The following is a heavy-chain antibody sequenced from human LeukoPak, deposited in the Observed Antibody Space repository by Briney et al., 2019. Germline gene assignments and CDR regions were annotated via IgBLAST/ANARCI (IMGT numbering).Heavy chain of an antibody. J-gene: IGHJ4*02. V-gene: IGHV3-48*02. CDR1: GFTFSAYS. CDR3: ARDVTYGSSWFNSVGFDY. CDR2: IGYGTSTI. D-gene: IGHD6-13*01. Sequence: GGSLRLSCAATGFTFSAYSLNWVRQAPGKGLEWVSYIGYGTSTIYYADSVRGRFTISRDNAKNSLYLQMDSLKDEDTAVYYCARDVTYGSSWFNSVGFDYWGQGTLVTVSS.